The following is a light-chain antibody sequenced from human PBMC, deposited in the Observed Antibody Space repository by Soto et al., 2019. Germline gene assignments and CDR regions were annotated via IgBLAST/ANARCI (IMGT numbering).Light chain of an antibody. CDR2: DTS. CDR3: QQRSNWPWT. CDR1: QSVSSY. Sequence: EIALTQSPATLSLSPGESATLSCRASQSVSSYLAWYQQKPGQAPRLLIYDTSNRATGIPARFSGSGSGTDFTLTISSLESEDFAVYYCQQRSNWPWTFGGGTKVEIK. J-gene: IGKJ4*01. V-gene: IGKV3-11*01.